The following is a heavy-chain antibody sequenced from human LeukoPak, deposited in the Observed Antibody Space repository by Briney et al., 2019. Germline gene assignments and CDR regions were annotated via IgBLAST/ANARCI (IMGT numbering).Heavy chain of an antibody. CDR1: GFTFSSYG. J-gene: IGHJ6*03. D-gene: IGHD5-12*01. CDR2: IWYDGSNK. CDR3: AKGYQILRYSGYDSYYMDV. Sequence: QPGRSLRLSCAASGFTFSSYGMHWVRHALGKGLEWVAVIWYDGSNKYYADSVKGRFTISRDNSKNTLYLQMNSLRAEDTAVYYCAKGYQILRYSGYDSYYMDVWGKGTTVTVSS. V-gene: IGHV3-33*06.